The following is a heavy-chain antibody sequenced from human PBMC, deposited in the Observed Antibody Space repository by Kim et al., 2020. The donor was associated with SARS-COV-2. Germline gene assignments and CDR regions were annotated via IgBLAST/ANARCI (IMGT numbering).Heavy chain of an antibody. D-gene: IGHD5-18*01. Sequence: GGSLRLSCAASGFTFRSYGMHWVRQAPGKGPEWVAVISYDGSNKNYADSVKGRFIISRDNSKNTLYLQMNSLRAEDTAVYYCARDANRGYSYGWTYYYYGMDVWGQGTPVTVSS. CDR2: ISYDGSNK. CDR3: ARDANRGYSYGWTYYYYGMDV. V-gene: IGHV3-30*19. J-gene: IGHJ6*02. CDR1: GFTFRSYG.